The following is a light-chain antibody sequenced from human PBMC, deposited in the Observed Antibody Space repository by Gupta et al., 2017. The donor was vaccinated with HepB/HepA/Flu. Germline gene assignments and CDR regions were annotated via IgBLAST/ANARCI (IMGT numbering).Light chain of an antibody. Sequence: VSVSQGQTARITCSGEALPKQYAYWYQKRPGQAPVLVINKDTKRPLGIPERFSGSTSGTIVTLIISGVQAEAEADYYCQSADRSGFYVLFGGGTKLTVL. CDR2: KDT. V-gene: IGLV3-25*03. CDR3: QSADRSGFYVL. J-gene: IGLJ2*01. CDR1: ALPKQY.